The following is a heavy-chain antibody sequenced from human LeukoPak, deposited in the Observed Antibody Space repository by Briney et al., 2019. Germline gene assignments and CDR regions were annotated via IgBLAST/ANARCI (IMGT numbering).Heavy chain of an antibody. J-gene: IGHJ4*02. V-gene: IGHV3-23*01. Sequence: PGGSLRLSCAASGFTFSSYAMSWVRQAPGKGLEWVSAISGSGVSTYYADSVKGRFTISRDNSKNTLYLQMNSLRAEDTAVYYCAKASNYGSGSYYPRGVDYWGQGTLVTVSS. CDR2: ISGSGVST. CDR3: AKASNYGSGSYYPRGVDY. CDR1: GFTFSSYA. D-gene: IGHD3-10*01.